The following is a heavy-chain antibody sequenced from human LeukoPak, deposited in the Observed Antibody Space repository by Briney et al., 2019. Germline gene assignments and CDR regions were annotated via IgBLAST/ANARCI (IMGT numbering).Heavy chain of an antibody. CDR3: AKRGVVIRVILVGFHKQAYYFDS. CDR1: GFTFSVAW. J-gene: IGHJ4*02. Sequence: GGSLRLSCAASGFTFSVAWMSWVRQAPGKGLEWVAGISDSGGSTNYADSVKGRFTISRDNAKNTLYLQMNSLRAEDTAVYFCAKRGVVIRVILVGFHKQAYYFDSWGQGALVTVSS. D-gene: IGHD3-10*01. V-gene: IGHV3-23*01. CDR2: ISDSGGST.